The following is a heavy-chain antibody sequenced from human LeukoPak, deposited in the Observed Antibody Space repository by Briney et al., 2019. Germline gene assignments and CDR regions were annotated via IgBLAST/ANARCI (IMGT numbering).Heavy chain of an antibody. CDR2: INGDGSST. CDR1: GFTFSSYS. Sequence: GGSLRLSCAASGFTFSSYSMNWVRQAPGKGLVWVSRINGDGSSTAYADSVKGRFTISRDNSKNTLYLQMNSLRAEDTAVYYCAKDDNYIRFLSWGQGTLVTVSS. D-gene: IGHD3-16*01. CDR3: AKDDNYIRFLS. V-gene: IGHV3-23*01. J-gene: IGHJ5*02.